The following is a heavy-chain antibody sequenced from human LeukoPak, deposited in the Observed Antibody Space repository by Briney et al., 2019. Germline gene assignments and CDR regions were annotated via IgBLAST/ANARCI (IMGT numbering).Heavy chain of an antibody. D-gene: IGHD5-12*01. Sequence: PGGSLRLSCAASGFTFSSYWMHWVRQAPGKGLVWVSRANGGGSSTSYADSVKGRFTISRDNAKNTLYLQMNNLRADDTAVYYCAGGGSGYDWETYWGQGTLVTVSS. J-gene: IGHJ4*02. CDR3: AGGGSGYDWETY. V-gene: IGHV3-74*01. CDR1: GFTFSSYW. CDR2: ANGGGSST.